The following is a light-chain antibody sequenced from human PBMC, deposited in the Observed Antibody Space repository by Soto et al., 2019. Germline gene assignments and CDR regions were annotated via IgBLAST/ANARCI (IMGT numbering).Light chain of an antibody. CDR3: QQSHSTPRT. CDR2: AAS. V-gene: IGKV1-39*01. J-gene: IGKJ4*01. Sequence: DIQMTQSPSSLSASVGDRVTITCRASQSISSYLNWYQQKPGKAPKLLIYAASNLQSGVPSRFSGSGSGTDFTLTISSLQPEDFATYYCQQSHSTPRTFGGGTKVEIK. CDR1: QSISSY.